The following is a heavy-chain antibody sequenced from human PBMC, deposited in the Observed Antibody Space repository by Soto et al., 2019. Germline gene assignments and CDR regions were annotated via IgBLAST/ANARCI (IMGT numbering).Heavy chain of an antibody. Sequence: SVKVSCKASVGTFSSYAISWVRQAPGQGLEWMGGIIPIFGTANYAQKFQGRVTITADKSTSTAYMELSSLRSEDTAVYYCARKGYCSSTSCYESYYYGMDVWGQGTTVTVSS. J-gene: IGHJ6*02. CDR2: IIPIFGTA. D-gene: IGHD2-2*01. CDR3: ARKGYCSSTSCYESYYYGMDV. CDR1: VGTFSSYA. V-gene: IGHV1-69*06.